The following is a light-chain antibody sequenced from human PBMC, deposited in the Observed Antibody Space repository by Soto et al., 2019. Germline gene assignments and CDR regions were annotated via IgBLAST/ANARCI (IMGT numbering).Light chain of an antibody. V-gene: IGLV2-14*03. CDR2: DVS. Sequence: QSALTQPASVSGSPGQSITISCAGTSSDIGGYNYVSWYQQHPGKAPKLIIYDVSKRPSGVSNRFSGSKSGNTASLTISGLQAEDEADYYCSSYTTFPSLYVFGTGTKLTVL. CDR3: SSYTTFPSLYV. CDR1: SSDIGGYNY. J-gene: IGLJ1*01.